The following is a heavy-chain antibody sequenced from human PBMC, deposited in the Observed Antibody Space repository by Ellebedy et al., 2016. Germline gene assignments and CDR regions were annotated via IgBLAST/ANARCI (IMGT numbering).Heavy chain of an antibody. CDR1: GGSISSSSYY. CDR2: IYYSGST. Sequence: SETLSLXXTVSGGSISSSSYYWGRIRQPPGKGLEWIGSIYYSGSTYYNPSLKSRVTISVDTSKNQFSLKLSSVTAADTAVYYCARLVSLPDYYYYGMDVWGQGTTVTVSS. J-gene: IGHJ6*02. V-gene: IGHV4-39*01. CDR3: ARLVSLPDYYYYGMDV. D-gene: IGHD4-23*01.